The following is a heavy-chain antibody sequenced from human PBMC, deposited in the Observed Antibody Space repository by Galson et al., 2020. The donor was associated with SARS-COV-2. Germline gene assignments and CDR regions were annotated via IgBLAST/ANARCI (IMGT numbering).Heavy chain of an antibody. CDR1: GYTLTELS. D-gene: IGHD1-26*01. J-gene: IGHJ6*02. Sequence: ASVKVSCKVSGYTLTELSMHWVRQAPGKGLEWMGGFDPEDGETIHAQKFQGRVTMTEDTSTDTAYMELSSLRSEDTAVYYCATALALSGSYYYYGMDVWGQGTTVTVSS. CDR2: FDPEDGET. V-gene: IGHV1-24*01. CDR3: ATALALSGSYYYYGMDV.